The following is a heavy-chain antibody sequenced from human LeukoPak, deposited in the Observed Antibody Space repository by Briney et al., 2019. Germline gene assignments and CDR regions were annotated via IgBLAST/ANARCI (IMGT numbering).Heavy chain of an antibody. J-gene: IGHJ3*02. CDR3: ARGVNVGYCSGGSCYLGAFDI. CDR1: GYSFTSYW. V-gene: IGHV5-51*01. CDR2: IYPGDSDT. D-gene: IGHD2-15*01. Sequence: GESLKISCKGSGYSFTSYWIGWVRQMPGKGLEWMGIIYPGDSDTGYSPSFQGQVTISADKSISTAYLQWSSLKTSDTAMYYCARGVNVGYCSGGSCYLGAFDIWGQGTMVTVSS.